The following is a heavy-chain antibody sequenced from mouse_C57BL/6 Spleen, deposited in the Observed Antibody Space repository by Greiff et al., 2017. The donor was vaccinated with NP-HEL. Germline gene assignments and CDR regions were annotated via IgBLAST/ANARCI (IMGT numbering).Heavy chain of an antibody. CDR1: GFTFSDYG. CDR3: ARGDYYGSNLDY. D-gene: IGHD1-1*01. CDR2: ISSGSSTI. Sequence: DVHLVESGGGLVKPGGSLKLSCAASGFTFSDYGMHWVRQAPEKGLEWVAYISSGSSTIYYADTVKGRFTISRDNAKNTLFLQMTSLRSEDTAMYYCARGDYYGSNLDYWGQGTTLTVSS. V-gene: IGHV5-17*01. J-gene: IGHJ2*01.